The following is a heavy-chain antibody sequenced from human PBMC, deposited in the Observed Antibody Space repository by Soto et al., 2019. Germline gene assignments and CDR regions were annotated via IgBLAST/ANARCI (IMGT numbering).Heavy chain of an antibody. CDR2: INPNSGGT. J-gene: IGHJ4*02. Sequence: QVQLVQSGAEVKKPGASVKVSCKASGYTFTGYYMHWVRQAPGQGLEWMGWINPNSGGTNYAQKFQGWVTMTRDTSISTAYMELSRLRSDDTAVYYCARGARGGDYPLDFDYWGQGTLVTVSS. D-gene: IGHD4-17*01. V-gene: IGHV1-2*04. CDR3: ARGARGGDYPLDFDY. CDR1: GYTFTGYY.